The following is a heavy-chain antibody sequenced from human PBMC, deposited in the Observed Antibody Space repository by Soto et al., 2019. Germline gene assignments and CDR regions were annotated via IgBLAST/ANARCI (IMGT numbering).Heavy chain of an antibody. V-gene: IGHV4-31*03. CDR1: GGSISSGGYY. Sequence: SETLSLTCTVSGGSISSGGYYWSWIRQHPGKGLEWIGYIYYSGSTYYNPSLKSRVTISVDTSKNQFSLKLSSVTAADTAVYYCARDSITIFGVPDNWFDPWGQGTLVTVSS. D-gene: IGHD3-3*01. J-gene: IGHJ5*02. CDR3: ARDSITIFGVPDNWFDP. CDR2: IYYSGST.